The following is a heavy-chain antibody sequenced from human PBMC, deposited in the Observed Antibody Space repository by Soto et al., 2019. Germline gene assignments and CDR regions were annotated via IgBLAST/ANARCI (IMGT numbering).Heavy chain of an antibody. CDR3: ARERGGLSGADV. J-gene: IGHJ6*02. V-gene: IGHV3-23*01. CDR2: ISGSGGST. CDR1: GFTFSSYA. D-gene: IGHD1-26*01. Sequence: GGSLRLSCAASGFTFSSYAMSWVRQAPGKGLEWVSAISGSGGSTYYADSVKGRFTISRDNSKNTLYLQMSSLRAEDTATYYCARERGGLSGADVWGQGTTVTV.